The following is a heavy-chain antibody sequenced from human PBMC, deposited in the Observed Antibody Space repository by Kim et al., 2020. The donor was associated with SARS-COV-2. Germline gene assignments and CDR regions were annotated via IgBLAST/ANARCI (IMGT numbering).Heavy chain of an antibody. J-gene: IGHJ6*02. CDR1: GGSFSGYY. V-gene: IGHV4-34*01. CDR3: ARGGVRYYYYGMDV. D-gene: IGHD1-1*01. CDR2: INHSGST. Sequence: SETLSLTCAVYGGSFSGYYWSWIRQPPGKGLEWIGEINHSGSTNYNPSLKSRVTISVDTSKNQFSLKLSSVTAADTAVYYCARGGVRYYYYGMDVWGQGT.